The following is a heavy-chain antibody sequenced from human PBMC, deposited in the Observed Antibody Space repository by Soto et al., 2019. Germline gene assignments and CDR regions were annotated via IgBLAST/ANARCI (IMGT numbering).Heavy chain of an antibody. D-gene: IGHD3-3*01. CDR2: ISYDGSDQ. CDR1: GFTFSSYG. Sequence: PGGSLRLSFAASGFTFSSYGMHWVRQAPGKGLEWVSFISYDGSDQYYEYSLKGRFTISRDNSKITLYLQMNSLRADDTAVYYCAKVGKDATYYDFWNGYSNFYYFDXWGQGTLVTVSX. V-gene: IGHV3-30*18. CDR3: AKVGKDATYYDFWNGYSNFYYFDX. J-gene: IGHJ4*02.